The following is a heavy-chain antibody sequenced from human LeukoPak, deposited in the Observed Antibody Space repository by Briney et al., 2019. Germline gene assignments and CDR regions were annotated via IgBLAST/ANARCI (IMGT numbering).Heavy chain of an antibody. D-gene: IGHD6-19*01. CDR3: ARTRSGWYVGTFDY. CDR2: IKQDGSEK. CDR1: GFTFSSYW. V-gene: IGHV3-7*01. Sequence: GGSLRLSCAASGFTFSSYWMSWVRQAPGKGLEWVANIKQDGSEKYYVDSVKGRFTISRDNAKNSLYLQMNSLRAEDTAVYYCARTRSGWYVGTFDYWGQGTLVTVSS. J-gene: IGHJ4*02.